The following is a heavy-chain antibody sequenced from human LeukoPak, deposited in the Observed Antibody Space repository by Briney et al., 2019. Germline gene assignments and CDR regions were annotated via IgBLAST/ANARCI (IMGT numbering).Heavy chain of an antibody. CDR1: GFTFSSYS. Sequence: GGSLRLSCAASGFTFSSYSMNWVRQAPGKGLEWVSSISSSSSYIYHADSVKGRFTISRDNAKNSLYLQMNSLRAEDTAVYYCVSDRVVREQLWPDYFDYWGQGTLVTVSS. D-gene: IGHD6-13*01. CDR3: VSDRVVREQLWPDYFDY. CDR2: ISSSSSYI. J-gene: IGHJ4*02. V-gene: IGHV3-21*01.